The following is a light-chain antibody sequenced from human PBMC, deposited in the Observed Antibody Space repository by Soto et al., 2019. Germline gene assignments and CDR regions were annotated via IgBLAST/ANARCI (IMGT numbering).Light chain of an antibody. V-gene: IGKV3-11*01. CDR2: DAS. Sequence: EIVLTQSPATLSLSPGERATLSCRASQSVSSYLAWYQQKPGQAPRLLIYDASNRATGIPVRFSGSGSGTDFTLTISSLEPEDFALYYCPQRNNWPITFGQGTRLEIK. CDR3: PQRNNWPIT. J-gene: IGKJ5*01. CDR1: QSVSSY.